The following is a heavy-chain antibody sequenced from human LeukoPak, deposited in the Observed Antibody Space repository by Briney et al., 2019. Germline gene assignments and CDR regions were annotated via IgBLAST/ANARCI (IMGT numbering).Heavy chain of an antibody. CDR1: GFPFDDYG. Sequence: GGSLRLSCAASGFPFDDYGMSWVRQVPGKGLEWVSAINWNGGSTGYADSVKGRFTISRDNAKKSLYVQMDSLRAEDTALYYCARHLAWGNLHHDAFDIWGQGTMVTVSS. V-gene: IGHV3-20*04. CDR3: ARHLAWGNLHHDAFDI. D-gene: IGHD3-16*01. CDR2: INWNGGST. J-gene: IGHJ3*02.